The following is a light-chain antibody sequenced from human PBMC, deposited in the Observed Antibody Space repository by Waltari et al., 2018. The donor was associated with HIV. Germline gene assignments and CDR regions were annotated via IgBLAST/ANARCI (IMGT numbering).Light chain of an antibody. CDR1: SGSVSTSYY. V-gene: IGLV8-61*01. Sequence: QTVVTQEPSFSVSPGGTVTLTCGLSSGSVSTSYYPSWYQQTPGQAPRTLIYSTNPRSSGVPDRFSGSILGNKAALTITGAQADDESDYYCVLYMGSGIWVFGGRDQADRP. J-gene: IGLJ3*02. CDR3: VLYMGSGIWV. CDR2: STN.